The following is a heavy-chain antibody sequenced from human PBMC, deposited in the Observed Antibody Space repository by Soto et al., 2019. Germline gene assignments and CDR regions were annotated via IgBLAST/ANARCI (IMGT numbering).Heavy chain of an antibody. CDR1: GASIAGGSYY. Sequence: SETLSLSCSVSGASIAGGSYYWSWVRQPPGKGLEWIGYIPSRGRPFYNPSLTSRGTISADSSKNQLSLQLTSVTAADTAVYYCVRDQYSGYDFALWGQGNLVT. CDR3: VRDQYSGYDFAL. J-gene: IGHJ5*02. CDR2: IPSRGRP. V-gene: IGHV4-30-4*01. D-gene: IGHD5-12*01.